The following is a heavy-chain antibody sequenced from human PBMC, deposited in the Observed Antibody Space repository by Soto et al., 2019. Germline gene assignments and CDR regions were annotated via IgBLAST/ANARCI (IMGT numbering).Heavy chain of an antibody. CDR3: ARSPVKTYYYDSSGYYLDY. Sequence: SETLSLTCTVSGGSISSYYWSWIRQPPGKGLEWIGYIYYSGSTNYNPSLKSRVTISVDTSKNQFSLKLSSVTAADTAVYYCARSPVKTYYYDSSGYYLDYWGQGTLVTVSS. J-gene: IGHJ4*02. CDR2: IYYSGST. CDR1: GGSISSYY. D-gene: IGHD3-22*01. V-gene: IGHV4-59*01.